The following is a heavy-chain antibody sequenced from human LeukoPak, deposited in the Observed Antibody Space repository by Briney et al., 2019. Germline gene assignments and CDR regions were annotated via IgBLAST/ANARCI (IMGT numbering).Heavy chain of an antibody. D-gene: IGHD3-9*01. CDR1: GFTFSSYS. CDR2: ISSSSSYI. CDR3: ARDSVPLEPILTGYYFYYGMDV. V-gene: IGHV3-21*01. Sequence: GGSLRLSCVASGFTFSSYSMNWVRQAPGKGLEWVSSISSSSSYIYYADSVKGRFTISRDNAKNSLYLQMNSLRAEDTAVYYCARDSVPLEPILTGYYFYYGMDVWGKGTTVTVSS. J-gene: IGHJ6*04.